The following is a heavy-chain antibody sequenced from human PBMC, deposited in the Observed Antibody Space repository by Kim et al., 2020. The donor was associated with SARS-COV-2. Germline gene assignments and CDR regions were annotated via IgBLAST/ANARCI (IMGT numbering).Heavy chain of an antibody. Sequence: GGSLRLSCAASGFTFSSYWMSWVRQAPGKGLEWVANIKQDGSEKYYVDSVKGRFTISRDNAKNSLYLQMNSLRAEDTAVYYCARGILPQAIVVVITTYALVGAFDIWGQGTMVTVSS. D-gene: IGHD3-22*01. CDR1: GFTFSSYW. V-gene: IGHV3-7*01. J-gene: IGHJ3*02. CDR2: IKQDGSEK. CDR3: ARGILPQAIVVVITTYALVGAFDI.